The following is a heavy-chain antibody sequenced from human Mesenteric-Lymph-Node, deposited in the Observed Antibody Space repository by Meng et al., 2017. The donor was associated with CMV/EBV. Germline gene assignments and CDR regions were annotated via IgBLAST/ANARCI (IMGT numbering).Heavy chain of an antibody. V-gene: IGHV3-30*04. Sequence: SCAVSGVTFSSYAMHWGRQDPGKGLEWVAVISYDGSNKYYADSVKGRFTIYRDNSKNTLYLQMNSLRAEDTAVYYCAREVIYGHFDYWGQGTLVTVSS. D-gene: IGHD2/OR15-2a*01. CDR2: ISYDGSNK. CDR3: AREVIYGHFDY. CDR1: GVTFSSYA. J-gene: IGHJ4*02.